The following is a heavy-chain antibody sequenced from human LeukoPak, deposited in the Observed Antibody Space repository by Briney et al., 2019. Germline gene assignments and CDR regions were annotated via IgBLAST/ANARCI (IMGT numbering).Heavy chain of an antibody. J-gene: IGHJ3*02. D-gene: IGHD3-22*01. CDR2: IYSGGST. CDR3: AKEDDSSGGAFDI. V-gene: IGHV3-53*01. Sequence: GGSLRLSCAASGLTVSKNYMSWVRQAPGKGLESVSVIYSGGSTYYADSVKGRFTISRDNSKNTLYLQMNSLRAEDTAVYYCAKEDDSSGGAFDIWGQGTMVTVSS. CDR1: GLTVSKNY.